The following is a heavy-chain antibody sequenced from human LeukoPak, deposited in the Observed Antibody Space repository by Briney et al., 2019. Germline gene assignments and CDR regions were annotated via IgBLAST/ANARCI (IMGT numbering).Heavy chain of an antibody. J-gene: IGHJ4*02. V-gene: IGHV4-34*01. CDR2: INHSGST. Sequence: SETLSLTCAVYSGSFSGYYRSWIRQPPGKGLEWIGEINHSGSTNYNPSLKSRVTISVDTSKNQFSLKLSSVTAADTAVYYSAREKNYYGSGSSHPYFDYWGQGTLVTVSS. CDR1: SGSFSGYY. CDR3: AREKNYYGSGSSHPYFDY. D-gene: IGHD3-10*01.